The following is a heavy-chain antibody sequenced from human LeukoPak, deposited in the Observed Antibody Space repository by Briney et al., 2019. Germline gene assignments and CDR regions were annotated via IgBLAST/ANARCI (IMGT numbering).Heavy chain of an antibody. J-gene: IGHJ4*02. CDR3: ASSSKRGITMVRGPAADY. D-gene: IGHD3-10*01. CDR2: IYYSGST. V-gene: IGHV4-39*01. Sequence: SETLSLTCTVSGGSISSSSYYWGWIRQPPGKGLEWIGSIYYSGSTYYNPSLKSRVTISVDTSKNQFSLKLSSVTAADTGVYYCASSSKRGITMVRGPAADYWGQGTLVTVSS. CDR1: GGSISSSSYY.